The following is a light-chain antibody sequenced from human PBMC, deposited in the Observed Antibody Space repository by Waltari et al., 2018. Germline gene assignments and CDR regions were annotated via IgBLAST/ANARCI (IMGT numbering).Light chain of an antibody. CDR1: QSISTM. CDR3: QQYNDWPYT. J-gene: IGKJ2*01. CDR2: GAS. V-gene: IGKV3-15*01. Sequence: EIVMTQSPATLAVSPGERATLSCRASQSISTMLAWYQQKPGQAPRFLIYGASTRAPGIPARFSGSGSGTEYTLTISSLQSEDFAVYYCQQYNDWPYTFGQGTKREIK.